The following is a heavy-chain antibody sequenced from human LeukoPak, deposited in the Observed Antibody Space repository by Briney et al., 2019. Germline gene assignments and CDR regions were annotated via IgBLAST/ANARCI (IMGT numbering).Heavy chain of an antibody. CDR1: GGSISSSSYY. D-gene: IGHD2-15*01. V-gene: IGHV4-39*01. CDR2: IYYSGST. Sequence: SETLSLTCTVSGGSISSSSYYWGWIRQPPGKGLEWIGSIYYSGSTYYNPSLKSRVTISVDTSKNQFSLKLSSVTAADTAVYYCARHYSSYSPLDYRGQGTLVTVSS. J-gene: IGHJ4*02. CDR3: ARHYSSYSPLDY.